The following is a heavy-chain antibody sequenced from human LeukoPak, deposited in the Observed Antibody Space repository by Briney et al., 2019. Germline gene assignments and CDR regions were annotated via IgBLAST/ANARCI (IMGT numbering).Heavy chain of an antibody. CDR2: IYYSGST. D-gene: IGHD3-16*01. CDR3: ARVLGPPYYFDY. V-gene: IGHV4-59*01. CDR1: GGSISSYY. Sequence: SETLSLTCTVSGGSISSYYWSWIRQPPGKGLEWIGNIYYSGSTNYNPSLKSRVTISVDTSKNQFSLKLSSVTAADTAVYYCARVLGPPYYFDYWGQGTLVTVSS. J-gene: IGHJ4*02.